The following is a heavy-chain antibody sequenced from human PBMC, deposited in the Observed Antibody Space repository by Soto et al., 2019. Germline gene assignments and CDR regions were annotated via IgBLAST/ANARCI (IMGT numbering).Heavy chain of an antibody. CDR3: AAGATGREPFKH. V-gene: IGHV3-72*01. Sequence: GGSLRLSCVVSGFTFSDHFMDWVRQAPGKGLEWVGRSSNRAERYTTQYAASMRGRFTISRDDSKNSLYLQVNSLKIEDTAVYYCAAGATGREPFKHRGHGTLVPVS. CDR2: SSNRAERYTT. D-gene: IGHD6-13*01. J-gene: IGHJ1*01. CDR1: GFTFSDHF.